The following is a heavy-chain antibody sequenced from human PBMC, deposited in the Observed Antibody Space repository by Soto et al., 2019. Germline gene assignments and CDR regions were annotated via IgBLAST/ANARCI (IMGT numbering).Heavy chain of an antibody. J-gene: IGHJ3*02. CDR3: ARGEGDVDTAMVDAFDI. Sequence: SETLSLTCTVSGGSISSGGYYWSWIRQHPGKGLEWIGYIYYSGSTYYNPSLKSLVTISVDTSKNQFSLKLSSVTAADTAVYYCARGEGDVDTAMVDAFDIWGQGTMVTVSS. CDR2: IYYSGST. V-gene: IGHV4-31*01. CDR1: GGSISSGGYY. D-gene: IGHD5-18*01.